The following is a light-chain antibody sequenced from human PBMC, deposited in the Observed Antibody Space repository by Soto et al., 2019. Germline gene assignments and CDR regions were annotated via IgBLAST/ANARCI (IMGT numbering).Light chain of an antibody. CDR1: SSNIASNS. J-gene: IGLJ2*01. Sequence: QSVLTQPPSASETPGQRLTISCTRSSSNIASNSVHWYQQLPGTAPKLLIYSNDLRPSGVPDRFSGSTAGTSASLAISGLRSEDESDDYCAAWADGRNVDVFGAGTQVTVL. CDR2: SND. V-gene: IGLV1-44*01. CDR3: AAWADGRNVDV.